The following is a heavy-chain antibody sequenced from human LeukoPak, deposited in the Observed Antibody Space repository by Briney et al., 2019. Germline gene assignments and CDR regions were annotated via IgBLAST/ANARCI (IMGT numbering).Heavy chain of an antibody. D-gene: IGHD3-16*02. V-gene: IGHV1-2*02. J-gene: IGHJ3*02. CDR3: ARRLYDAFDI. CDR1: GYTFTGYY. CDR2: IKPNSGDT. Sequence: ASVKVSCKASGYTFTGYYMHWVRQAPGQGLEWMGCIKPNSGDTNYAQKFQGRVTITRDTSISTAYMELSRLRADDTAVYYCARRLYDAFDIWGQGTMVTVSS.